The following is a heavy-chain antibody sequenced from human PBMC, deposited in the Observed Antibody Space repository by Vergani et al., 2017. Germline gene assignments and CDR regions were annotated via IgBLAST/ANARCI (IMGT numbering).Heavy chain of an antibody. Sequence: QVQLVQSGAEVKKPGASVKVSCKASGYTFTGYYMHWVRQAPGQGLEWMGWINTNSGGTNYAQQFQGRVTMTRDTSISTAYMELSRRSSDDTAVYYCAREEVVYGMDVWGQGTTVTVSS. J-gene: IGHJ6*02. CDR3: AREEVVYGMDV. CDR1: GYTFTGYY. D-gene: IGHD2-15*01. CDR2: INTNSGGT. V-gene: IGHV1-2*02.